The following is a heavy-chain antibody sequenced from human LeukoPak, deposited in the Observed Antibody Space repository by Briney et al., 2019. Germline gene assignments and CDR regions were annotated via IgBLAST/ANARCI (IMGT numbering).Heavy chain of an antibody. CDR1: GGSISSSY. J-gene: IGHJ4*02. Sequence: PSETLSLTCTVSGGSISSSYWGWIRQPPGKGLEWIGFIYTSGSTNYNPSLKSPVTMSVDRSKNQFSLNLSSVTAADTAVYYCARQIASAGTAGFDFWGQGALVTVSS. CDR3: ARQIASAGTAGFDF. V-gene: IGHV4-4*09. CDR2: IYTSGST. D-gene: IGHD6-13*01.